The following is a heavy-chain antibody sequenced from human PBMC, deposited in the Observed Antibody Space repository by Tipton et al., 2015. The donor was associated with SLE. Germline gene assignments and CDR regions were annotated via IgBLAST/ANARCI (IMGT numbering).Heavy chain of an antibody. J-gene: IGHJ4*02. CDR2: IYHSGST. CDR3: ARRLGALDY. V-gene: IGHV4-38-2*01. Sequence: TLSLTCAVSGYSISSGYYWGWIRQPPGKGLEWIGSIYHSGSTNYNPSLKSRVTISVDTSKNQFSLKLSSVTAADTAVYYCARRLGALDYWGQGTLVTVSS. CDR1: GYSISSGYY. D-gene: IGHD3-9*01.